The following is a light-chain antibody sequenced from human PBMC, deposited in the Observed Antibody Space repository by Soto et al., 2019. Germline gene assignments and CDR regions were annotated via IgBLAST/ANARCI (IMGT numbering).Light chain of an antibody. CDR2: WAA. Sequence: DIVMTQSPDSLAVSLGERATINCKSSQSVLYNSDSKNYLAWYQQKPGQPPKLLIYWAATRESGVPDRFSGSGSATDFTLTISSLQAEDVAVYYCQQYYITPLTFGGGTKVEIK. CDR3: QQYYITPLT. CDR1: QSVLYNSDSKNY. V-gene: IGKV4-1*01. J-gene: IGKJ4*01.